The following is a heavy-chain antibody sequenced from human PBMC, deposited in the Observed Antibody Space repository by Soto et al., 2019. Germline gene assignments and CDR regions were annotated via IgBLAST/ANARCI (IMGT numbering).Heavy chain of an antibody. J-gene: IGHJ6*02. CDR3: AKDGFGSSSDYYYYGMDV. CDR2: ISYDGSNK. Sequence: GWSLRLSFASSGFTFSSYGMHWVRQAPGKGLEWVAVISYDGSNKYYADSVKGRFTISRDNSKNTLYLQMNSLRAEDTAVYYCAKDGFGSSSDYYYYGMDVWGQGTTVTVSS. CDR1: GFTFSSYG. D-gene: IGHD6-6*01. V-gene: IGHV3-30*18.